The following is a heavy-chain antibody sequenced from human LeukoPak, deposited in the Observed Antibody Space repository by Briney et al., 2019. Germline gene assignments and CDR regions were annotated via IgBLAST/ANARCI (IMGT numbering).Heavy chain of an antibody. CDR1: GGSISSGNW. D-gene: IGHD3-3*02. V-gene: IGHV4-4*02. CDR3: ARGRGISSNNWFDP. Sequence: SETLSLTCVVSGGSISSGNWWSWVRQPPGMGLEWIGEIFHNGSSNYNPSLKSRVTMSLDKSNNQFSLKLSSVTAADTAVYYCARGRGISSNNWFDPWGQGTLVTVSS. CDR2: IFHNGSS. J-gene: IGHJ5*02.